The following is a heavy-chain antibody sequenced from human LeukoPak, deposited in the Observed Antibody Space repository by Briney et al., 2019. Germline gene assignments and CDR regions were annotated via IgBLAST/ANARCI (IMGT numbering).Heavy chain of an antibody. CDR3: ARAASLATPLDY. Sequence: ASVKVSCKASGGTFSSYAISWVRQAPGQGLEWMGGIIPIFGTANYAQKFQGRVTITADESTSTAYMELSSLRSEDTAVYYCARAASLATPLDYWGRGTLVTVSS. V-gene: IGHV1-69*13. CDR1: GGTFSSYA. D-gene: IGHD2-2*01. CDR2: IIPIFGTA. J-gene: IGHJ4*02.